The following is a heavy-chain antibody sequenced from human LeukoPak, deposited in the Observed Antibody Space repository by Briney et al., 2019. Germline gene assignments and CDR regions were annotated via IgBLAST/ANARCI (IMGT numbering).Heavy chain of an antibody. Sequence: PGGSLRLSCAASGFTFSSYAMSWVRQAPGKGLEWVSAISGPAGSWDYADSVKGRFTISRDNSKNTLFPQMNSLRAEDTAIYYCAKKVGLVSAPLYYFDVWGQGTLVTVSS. CDR2: ISGPAGSW. D-gene: IGHD5/OR15-5a*01. J-gene: IGHJ4*02. V-gene: IGHV3-23*01. CDR1: GFTFSSYA. CDR3: AKKVGLVSAPLYYFDV.